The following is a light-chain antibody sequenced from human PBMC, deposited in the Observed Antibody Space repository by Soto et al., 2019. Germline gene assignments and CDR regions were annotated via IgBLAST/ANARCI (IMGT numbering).Light chain of an antibody. CDR1: QSVSSSY. Sequence: EIVLTQSPGTLSLSPGERATLSCRASQSVSSSYLAWYQQKPGKAPKLLIYDASSLESGVPSRFSGSGSGTEFTLTISSLQPDDFATYYCQQYNAYPWTFGQGTKVEIK. V-gene: IGKV3-20*01. CDR2: DAS. J-gene: IGKJ1*01. CDR3: QQYNAYPWT.